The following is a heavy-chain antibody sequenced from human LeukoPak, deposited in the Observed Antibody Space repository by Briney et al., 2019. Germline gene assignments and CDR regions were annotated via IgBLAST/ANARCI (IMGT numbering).Heavy chain of an antibody. CDR3: ARSGYSYGPYYYYMDV. CDR1: GDSISGFY. V-gene: IGHV4-34*01. Sequence: PSETLSLTCTVSGDSISGFYWSWIRQPPGKGLEWLGEINHSGSTNYNPSLKSRVTISVDTSKNQFSLKLSSMTAADTAVYYCARSGYSYGPYYYYMDVWGKGTTVTVSS. D-gene: IGHD5-18*01. J-gene: IGHJ6*03. CDR2: INHSGST.